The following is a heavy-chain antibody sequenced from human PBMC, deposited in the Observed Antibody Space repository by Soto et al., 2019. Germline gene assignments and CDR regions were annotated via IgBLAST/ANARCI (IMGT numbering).Heavy chain of an antibody. CDR2: IYYSGST. J-gene: IGHJ4*02. CDR3: ARDRGIAVAGLDY. Sequence: SETLSLTCTVSGGSVSSGSYYWSWIRQPPGKGLEWIGYIYYSGSTNYNPSLKSRVTISVDTSKNQFSLKLSSVTAADTAVYYCARDRGIAVAGLDYWGQGTLVTVS. CDR1: GGSVSSGSYY. V-gene: IGHV4-61*01. D-gene: IGHD6-19*01.